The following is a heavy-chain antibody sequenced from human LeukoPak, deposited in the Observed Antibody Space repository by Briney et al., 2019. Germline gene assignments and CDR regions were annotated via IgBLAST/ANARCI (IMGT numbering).Heavy chain of an antibody. V-gene: IGHV3-7*01. CDR2: IKQDGSEK. J-gene: IGHJ6*02. CDR1: GFTFSNYW. D-gene: IGHD3-16*01. CDR3: ARDFEGVIQPSSYYYGMDV. Sequence: GGSLRLSCAASGFTFSNYWMSWVRQAPGKGLEWVAIIKQDGSEKYYVDSVKGRFTISRDNAKNSLYLQMNSLRAEDTAVYYCARDFEGVIQPSSYYYGMDVWGQGTTVTVSS.